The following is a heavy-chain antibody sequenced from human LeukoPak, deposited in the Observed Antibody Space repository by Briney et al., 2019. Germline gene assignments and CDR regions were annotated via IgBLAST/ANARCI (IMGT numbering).Heavy chain of an antibody. V-gene: IGHV4-39*01. CDR2: ISYIGTP. CDR1: GGSISRSGGY. J-gene: IGHJ4*02. D-gene: IGHD6-19*01. CDR3: ARGGGISVAGD. Sequence: SETLSLTCTVSGGSISRSGGYWRWIRQPPGKGLEWIASISYIGTPYYNPSLKSRFTISVDTSKNQFSLKLSSVTDADTAVYYCARGGGISVAGDWGQGTLVTVSS.